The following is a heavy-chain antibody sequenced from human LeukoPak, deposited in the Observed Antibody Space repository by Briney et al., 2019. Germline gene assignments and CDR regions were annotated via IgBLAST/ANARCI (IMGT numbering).Heavy chain of an antibody. CDR1: GGSISSYY. CDR3: ARDSGVLGLYY. D-gene: IGHD3-10*01. Sequence: PSETLSLTCTDSGGSISSYYWSWIRQPPGKGLEWIGYIYYSGSTNYNPSLKSRVTISVDTSKNQFSLKLSSVTAADTAVYYCARDSGVLGLYYWGQGTLVTVSS. V-gene: IGHV4-59*01. CDR2: IYYSGST. J-gene: IGHJ4*02.